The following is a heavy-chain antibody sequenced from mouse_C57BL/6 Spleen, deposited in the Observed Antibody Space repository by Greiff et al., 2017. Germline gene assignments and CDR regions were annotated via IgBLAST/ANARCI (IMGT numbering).Heavy chain of an antibody. CDR1: GYTFTDYN. J-gene: IGHJ2*01. Sequence: EVQLQQSGPELVKPGASVKMSCKASGYTFTDYNMHWVKQSHGKSLEWIGYINPNNGGTSYNQKFKGKATLTVNKSSSTAYMELRSLTSEDSAVYYCANYYGYDDGDYFDYWGQGTTLTVSS. D-gene: IGHD2-2*01. V-gene: IGHV1-22*01. CDR3: ANYYGYDDGDYFDY. CDR2: INPNNGGT.